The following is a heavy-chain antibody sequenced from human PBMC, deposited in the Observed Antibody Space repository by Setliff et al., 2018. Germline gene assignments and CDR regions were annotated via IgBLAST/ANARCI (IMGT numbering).Heavy chain of an antibody. V-gene: IGHV1-69*10. Sequence: SVKVSCKASGGTFSSYAISWVRQAPGQGLEWMGGIIPILGIANYAQKFQGRVTITADESTSTAYMELSRLTSDDTVVYYCARDRSTLYAYDSNGPLDYWGQGTLVTVSS. CDR1: GGTFSSYA. D-gene: IGHD3-22*01. CDR2: IIPILGIA. J-gene: IGHJ4*02. CDR3: ARDRSTLYAYDSNGPLDY.